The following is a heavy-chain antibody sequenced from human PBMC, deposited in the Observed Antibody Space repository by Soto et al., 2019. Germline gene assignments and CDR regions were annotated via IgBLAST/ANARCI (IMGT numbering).Heavy chain of an antibody. V-gene: IGHV1-69*13. CDR3: ARERSVGYCITTTCPKPFYYYAMDV. Sequence: ASVKVSCKASGGTFTNYAFSWVRQAPGQGLEWMGGIIPTFGTPDYAQKLQGRVTITADESTRTASMELSSLRSDDTAVYYCARERSVGYCITTTCPKPFYYYAMDVWGQGTTVTVSS. CDR1: GGTFTNYA. J-gene: IGHJ6*02. D-gene: IGHD2-2*01. CDR2: IIPTFGTP.